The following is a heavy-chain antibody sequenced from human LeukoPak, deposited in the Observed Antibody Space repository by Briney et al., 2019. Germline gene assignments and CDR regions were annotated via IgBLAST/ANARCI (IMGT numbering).Heavy chain of an antibody. V-gene: IGHV3-7*03. J-gene: IGHJ6*02. CDR3: ERGGGLDV. CDR2: INHNGNVN. D-gene: IGHD3-16*01. Sequence: GGSLRLSCAASGFTFSSYWMNWARQAPGKGLEWVASINHNGNVNYYVDSVKGRFTISRDNAKNSLYLQMSNLRAEDTAVYFCERGGGLDVWGQGATVTVSS. CDR1: GFTFSSYW.